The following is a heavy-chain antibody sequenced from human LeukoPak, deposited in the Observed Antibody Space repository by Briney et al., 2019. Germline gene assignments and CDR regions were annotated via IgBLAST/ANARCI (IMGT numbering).Heavy chain of an antibody. CDR1: GFTFSSYW. CDR3: AKGVYCSSTSCSIKNWFDP. Sequence: GGSLRLSCAASGFTFSSYWMHWVRQAPGKGLVWVSRISTDGSTTDYADSVKGRFTISRDNSKNTLYLQMNSLRAEDTAVYYCAKGVYCSSTSCSIKNWFDPWGQGTLVTVSS. D-gene: IGHD2-2*01. J-gene: IGHJ5*02. CDR2: ISTDGSTT. V-gene: IGHV3-74*01.